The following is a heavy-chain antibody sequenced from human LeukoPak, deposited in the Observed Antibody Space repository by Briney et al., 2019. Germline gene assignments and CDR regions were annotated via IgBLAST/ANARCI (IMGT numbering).Heavy chain of an antibody. V-gene: IGHV4-59*01. CDR1: GGSISSYY. CDR3: ARAGSDSSGYYLDY. CDR2: IYYSGST. Sequence: SETLSLTCTVSGGSISSYYWTWIRQPPGKGLACIGYIYYSGSTNYNPSLKSRVTISVDPSENQFSLKLSSVTAADTAVYYCARAGSDSSGYYLDYWGQGTLVTVSS. J-gene: IGHJ4*02. D-gene: IGHD3-22*01.